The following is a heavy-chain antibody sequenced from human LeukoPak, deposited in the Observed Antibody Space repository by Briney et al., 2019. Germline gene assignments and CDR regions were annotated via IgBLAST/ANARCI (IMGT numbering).Heavy chain of an antibody. Sequence: GGSLRLSCAASGFTFSSYEMNWVRQAPGKGLEWVSYISSSGSTIYYADSVKGRFTISRDNAKNSLYLQMNSLRAEDTAVYYCARDLDYYGPGSSDYYFDYWGQGTLVTVSS. CDR1: GFTFSSYE. J-gene: IGHJ4*02. D-gene: IGHD3-10*01. CDR2: ISSSGSTI. V-gene: IGHV3-48*03. CDR3: ARDLDYYGPGSSDYYFDY.